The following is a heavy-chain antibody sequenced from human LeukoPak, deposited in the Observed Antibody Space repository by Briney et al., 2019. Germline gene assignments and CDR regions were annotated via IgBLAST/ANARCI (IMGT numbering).Heavy chain of an antibody. V-gene: IGHV4-59*01. Sequence: SETLSLTCTVSWGSISTFSWNWIRQPPGQGLEWIGYVNSNGGTYNNSSLKSRVTVSLDMSKNQFSLKLSSATAADTAVYYCARDAGGTWFDPWGQGILVTVSS. CDR1: WGSISTFS. D-gene: IGHD1-26*01. J-gene: IGHJ5*02. CDR2: VNSNGGT. CDR3: ARDAGGTWFDP.